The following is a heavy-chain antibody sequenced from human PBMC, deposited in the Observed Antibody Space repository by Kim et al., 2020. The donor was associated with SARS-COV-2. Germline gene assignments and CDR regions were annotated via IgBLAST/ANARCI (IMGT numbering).Heavy chain of an antibody. CDR1: GFTFSSYA. CDR2: ISGSGGST. V-gene: IGHV3-23*01. Sequence: GGSLRLSCAASGFTFSSYAMSWVRQAPGKGLEWVSAISGSGGSTYYADSVKGRFTISIDNSKNTLYLQMNSLRAEDTAVYYCAKETRITIFGVVINFDYWGQGTLVTVSS. CDR3: AKETRITIFGVVINFDY. J-gene: IGHJ4*02. D-gene: IGHD3-3*01.